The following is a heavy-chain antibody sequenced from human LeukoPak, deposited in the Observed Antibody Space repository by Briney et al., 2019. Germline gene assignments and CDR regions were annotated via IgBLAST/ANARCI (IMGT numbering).Heavy chain of an antibody. Sequence: GGSLRLSCAASGFTFSSYAMSWARQAPGKGLEWVSAISGSGGSTYYADSVKGRFTISRDNSKNTLYLQMNSLRAEDTAVYYCAKPYSSGWYEYYFDYWGQGTLVTVSS. CDR1: GFTFSSYA. J-gene: IGHJ4*02. V-gene: IGHV3-23*01. CDR3: AKPYSSGWYEYYFDY. CDR2: ISGSGGST. D-gene: IGHD6-19*01.